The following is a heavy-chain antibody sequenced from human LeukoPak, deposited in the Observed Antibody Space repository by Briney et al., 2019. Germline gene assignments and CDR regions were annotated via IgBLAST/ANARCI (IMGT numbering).Heavy chain of an antibody. Sequence: SETLSLNCTVSGGSISSGYYYWSWIRQPAGTGLEWIGRIYSSGLTNYNPSLKSRVTISVDTSKNQFSLKLSSVTAADTAVYYCGRGNYDDPTTYYRAFDIWGQGTMVTVSS. J-gene: IGHJ3*02. V-gene: IGHV4-61*10. CDR2: IYSSGLT. CDR3: GRGNYDDPTTYYRAFDI. CDR1: GGSISSGYYY. D-gene: IGHD3-22*01.